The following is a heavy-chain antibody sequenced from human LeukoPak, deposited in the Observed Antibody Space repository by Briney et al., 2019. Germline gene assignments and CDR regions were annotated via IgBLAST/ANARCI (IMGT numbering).Heavy chain of an antibody. CDR1: GFNVNSNY. V-gene: IGHV3-66*01. CDR2: IYSDGST. J-gene: IGHJ4*02. Sequence: GGSLRLSCAASGFNVNSNYSSWVRQAPGKGLEWVSVIYSDGSTYYAESVKGRFTISRDNSKNTLSLQMNTLRADDTAVYYCAREALSGSGGTRYYFDYWGQGALVTVSS. CDR3: AREALSGSGGTRYYFDY. D-gene: IGHD3-10*01.